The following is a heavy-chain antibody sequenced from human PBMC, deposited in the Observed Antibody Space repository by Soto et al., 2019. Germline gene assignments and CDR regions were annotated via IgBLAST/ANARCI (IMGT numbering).Heavy chain of an antibody. CDR1: GASISNGYYS. CDR3: ARGPSGDKVDY. J-gene: IGHJ4*02. V-gene: IGHV4-30-4*01. CDR2: IHSGGTT. Sequence: SETLSLTCTVSGASISNGYYSWSWIRQSPGTGLEWIGHIHSGGTTYSNPSLKSRLTISVDMSKNQFSLKLSSLTAADTAVYYCARGPSGDKVDYWGQGTLVNVSS. D-gene: IGHD1-26*01.